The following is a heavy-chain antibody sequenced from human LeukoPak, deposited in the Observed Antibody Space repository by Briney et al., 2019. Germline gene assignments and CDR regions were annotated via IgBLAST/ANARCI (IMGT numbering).Heavy chain of an antibody. CDR2: ISAHNGNT. V-gene: IGHV1-18*01. CDR3: ASCTGYSSGWYGESGYYYYYMDV. CDR1: GYTFTSYG. D-gene: IGHD6-19*01. J-gene: IGHJ6*03. Sequence: ASVKVSCKASGYTFTSYGISWVRQAPGQGLEWMGWISAHNGNTNYAQKLQGRVTMTTDTSTSTAYMELRSLRSDDTAVYYCASCTGYSSGWYGESGYYYYYMDVWGKGTTVTVSS.